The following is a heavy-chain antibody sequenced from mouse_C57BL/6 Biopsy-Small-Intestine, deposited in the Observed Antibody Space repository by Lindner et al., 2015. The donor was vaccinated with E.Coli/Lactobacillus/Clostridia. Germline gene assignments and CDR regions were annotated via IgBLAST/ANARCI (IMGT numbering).Heavy chain of an antibody. J-gene: IGHJ2*01. D-gene: IGHD2-1*01. CDR1: GYTFTEYT. V-gene: IGHV1-62-2*01. CDR2: FYPGSGSI. Sequence: VQLQESGAELVKPGASVKLSCKASGYTFTEYTIHWVKQRSGQGLEWIGWFYPGSGSIKYNEKFKDKATLTADKSSSTVYMELSRLTSEDSAVYFCARHEEGIYYGNFYFDCWGQGTTLTVSS. CDR3: ARHEEGIYYGNFYFDC.